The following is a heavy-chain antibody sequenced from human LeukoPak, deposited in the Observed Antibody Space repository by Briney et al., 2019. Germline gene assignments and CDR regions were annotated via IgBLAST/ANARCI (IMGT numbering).Heavy chain of an antibody. V-gene: IGHV1-2*02. D-gene: IGHD3-10*01. J-gene: IGHJ6*03. CDR3: ARASISRDQWVVRGHYYYMDV. CDR1: GYTFTGYY. Sequence: ASVKVSCKASGYTFTGYYMHWVRQAPGQGLEWMGWINPNSGGTNYAQKFQGRVTMTRDTSISTAYMELSRLRSDDTAVYYCARASISRDQWVVRGHYYYMDVWGKGTTVTISS. CDR2: INPNSGGT.